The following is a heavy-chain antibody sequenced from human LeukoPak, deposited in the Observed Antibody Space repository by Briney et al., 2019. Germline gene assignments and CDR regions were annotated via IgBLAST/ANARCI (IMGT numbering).Heavy chain of an antibody. D-gene: IGHD3-22*01. CDR2: IYPGDSDT. J-gene: IGHJ3*02. Sequence: GESLKISCKGSGYSFTSYWIGWVRQMPGKGLEWMGIIYPGDSDTRYSPSFQGQVTFSADKSISTAYLQWSSLKASDTAMYYCARQGGVDYYDSSGYSGALFDIWGQGTMVTVSS. CDR1: GYSFTSYW. CDR3: ARQGGVDYYDSSGYSGALFDI. V-gene: IGHV5-51*01.